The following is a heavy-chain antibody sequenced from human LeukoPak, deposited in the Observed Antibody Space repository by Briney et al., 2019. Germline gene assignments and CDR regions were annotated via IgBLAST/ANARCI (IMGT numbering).Heavy chain of an antibody. V-gene: IGHV3-13*01. CDR1: GFTFSSYD. J-gene: IGHJ4*02. D-gene: IGHD2-2*01. CDR3: ARGALGRYCSSTSCYPDY. CDR2: IGTAGDT. Sequence: GGSLRLSCAASGFTFSSYDMHWVRQATGKGLEWVSAIGTAGDTYYPGSVKGRFTTSRENAKNSLYLQMNSLRAGDTAVYYCARGALGRYCSSTSCYPDYWGQGTLVTVSS.